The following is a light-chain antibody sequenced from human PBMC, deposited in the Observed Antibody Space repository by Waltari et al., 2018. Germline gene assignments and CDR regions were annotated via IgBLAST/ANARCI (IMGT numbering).Light chain of an antibody. CDR3: QHYNNWPPGT. Sequence: IVMTQSPATLSVSPGERVTLSCRASRNVGTNLAWYQQKPGQAPRLLIFDASTRASGIPARFSGGGSATEFTLTISSLQSEDFAVYYCQHYNNWPPGTFGQGTKVEI. J-gene: IGKJ1*01. CDR2: DAS. CDR1: RNVGTN. V-gene: IGKV3-15*01.